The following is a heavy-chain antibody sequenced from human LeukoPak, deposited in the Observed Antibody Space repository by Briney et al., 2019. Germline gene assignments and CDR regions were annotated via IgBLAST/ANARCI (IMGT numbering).Heavy chain of an antibody. CDR3: ARVRGMYSSSAHLLGY. CDR2: IIPIFGTA. CDR1: GGTFSSYA. Sequence: ASVKVSCKAFGGTFSSYAISWVRQAPGQGLEWMGRIIPIFGTANYAQKFQGRVTITTDESTSTAYMELSSLRSEDTAVYYCARVRGMYSSSAHLLGYWGQGTLVTVSS. J-gene: IGHJ4*02. V-gene: IGHV1-69*05. D-gene: IGHD6-6*01.